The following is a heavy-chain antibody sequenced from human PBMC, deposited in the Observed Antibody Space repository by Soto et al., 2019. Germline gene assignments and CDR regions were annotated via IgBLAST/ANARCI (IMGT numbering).Heavy chain of an antibody. CDR1: GFTFSSYA. V-gene: IGHV3-23*01. CDR2: ITGSSGNT. J-gene: IGHJ4*02. D-gene: IGHD2-15*01. CDR3: AKRVPGWFYVDN. Sequence: PGGSLRLSCAASGFTFSSYAMSRVRRAPGKGLEWVSAITGSSGNTYYADSVKGRFTISRDNSKNTLYLQMNGLRGEDTAVYYCAKRVPGWFYVDNSGPGTLVTVSS.